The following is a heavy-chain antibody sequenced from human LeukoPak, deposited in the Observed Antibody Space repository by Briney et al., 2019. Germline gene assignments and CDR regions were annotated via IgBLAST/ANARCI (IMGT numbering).Heavy chain of an antibody. Sequence: GGSLRLSCSVSGFTFSTYVMHWVRQAPGKGLEYVSAISSNGDNTYYADSVKGRFTISRDNSKNRLYLQMSSLRADDTAVYYCVRGTGYWGQGTLVTVSS. CDR3: VRGTGY. CDR1: GFTFSTYV. CDR2: ISSNGDNT. V-gene: IGHV3-64D*06. J-gene: IGHJ4*02.